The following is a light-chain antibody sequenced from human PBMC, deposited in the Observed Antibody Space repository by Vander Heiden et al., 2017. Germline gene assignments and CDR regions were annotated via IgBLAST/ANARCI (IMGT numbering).Light chain of an antibody. J-gene: IGLJ2*01. V-gene: IGLV2-14*03. CDR3: SSYTSNTTRL. CDR2: GVS. Sequence: QSALTQPASVSGSPGQSITISCTGTSSDVGGYNYVSWYQHNPGKAPKLMIHGVSNRPSGVSDRFSVSKSGNTASLTISGLQAEDEADYYCSSYTSNTTRLFGGGTKLTVL. CDR1: SSDVGGYNY.